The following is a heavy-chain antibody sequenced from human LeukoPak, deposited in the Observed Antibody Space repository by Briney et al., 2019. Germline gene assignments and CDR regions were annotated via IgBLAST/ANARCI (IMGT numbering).Heavy chain of an antibody. CDR3: AKRSPYSSSFPKFDY. D-gene: IGHD6-6*01. CDR1: GFTFSSYS. CDR2: ISSSSSTI. Sequence: GGSLRLSCAASGFTFSSYSMNWVRQAPGKGLEWVSYISSSSSTIYYADSVKGRFTISRDNAKNSLYLQMNSLRADDTAVYFCAKRSPYSSSFPKFDYWGQGTLVTVFS. V-gene: IGHV3-48*04. J-gene: IGHJ4*02.